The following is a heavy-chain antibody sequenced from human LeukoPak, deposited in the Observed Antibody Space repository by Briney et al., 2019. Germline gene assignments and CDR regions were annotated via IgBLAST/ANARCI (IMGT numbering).Heavy chain of an antibody. CDR2: IKQDGSEK. D-gene: IGHD5-24*01. J-gene: IGHJ6*02. V-gene: IGHV3-7*01. CDR3: ARDFREIDYYYYGMDV. Sequence: GGSLRLSCAASGFTFSSYWMSWVRQAPGKGLEWVANIKQDGSEKYYVDSVKGRFTISRDNSKNSLYLQMNSLRAEDTAVYYCARDFREIDYYYYGMDVWGQGTTVTVSS. CDR1: GFTFSSYW.